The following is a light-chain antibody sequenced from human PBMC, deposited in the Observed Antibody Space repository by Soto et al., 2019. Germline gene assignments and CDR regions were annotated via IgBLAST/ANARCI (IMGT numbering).Light chain of an antibody. Sequence: DIQMTQSPSSLSASVGDRVTITCRASQSISSYLNWYQQKPGKAPKFLIYASSSLQSGVPSRFRGSGSGTDFTLTISSLQPEDFATYYCQQSYSTPTITFGQGTRLE. J-gene: IGKJ5*01. V-gene: IGKV1-39*01. CDR1: QSISSY. CDR2: ASS. CDR3: QQSYSTPTIT.